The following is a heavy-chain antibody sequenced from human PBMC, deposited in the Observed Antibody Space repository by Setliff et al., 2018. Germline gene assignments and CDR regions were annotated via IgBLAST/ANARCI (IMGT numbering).Heavy chain of an antibody. Sequence: SETLSLTCDVSGISITSGHYWGWIRQPPGKGLEWIATIYHRGRTYYNPSLDSRVTISLDTSKNQYSLRLRSVTAADTAVYYCASPRRDDLDTPFDACDLWGQGTKVTVSS. D-gene: IGHD1-1*01. J-gene: IGHJ3*01. CDR1: GISITSGHY. CDR2: IYHRGRT. V-gene: IGHV4-38-2*01. CDR3: ASPRRDDLDTPFDACDL.